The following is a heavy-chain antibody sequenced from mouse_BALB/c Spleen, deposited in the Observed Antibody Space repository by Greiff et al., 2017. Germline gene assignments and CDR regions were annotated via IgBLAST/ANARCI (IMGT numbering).Heavy chain of an antibody. CDR1: GYSFTDYI. CDR3: ARTTATWFAY. V-gene: IGHV1-39*01. Sequence: VQLQQPGPELVKPGASVKISCKASGYSFTDYIMLWVKQSHGKSLEWIGNINPYYGSTSYNLKFKGKATLTVDKSSSTAYMQLNSLTSEDSAVYYCARTTATWFAYWGQGTLVTVSA. D-gene: IGHD1-2*01. CDR2: INPYYGST. J-gene: IGHJ3*01.